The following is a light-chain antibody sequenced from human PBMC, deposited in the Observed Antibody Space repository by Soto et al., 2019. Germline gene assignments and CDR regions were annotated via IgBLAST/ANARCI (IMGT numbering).Light chain of an antibody. CDR2: DVS. CDR1: SSDVGGYNY. V-gene: IGLV2-14*03. Sequence: QSALTQPASVSGSPGQSITISCTGTSSDVGGYNYVSWYQQHPAKAPKLMIYDVSNRPSGVSKRFSGSKAGNTASLTISGRQAEDDADYYCSSYTSSSTLEVVFGGGPKVTVL. CDR3: SSYTSSSTLEVV. J-gene: IGLJ2*01.